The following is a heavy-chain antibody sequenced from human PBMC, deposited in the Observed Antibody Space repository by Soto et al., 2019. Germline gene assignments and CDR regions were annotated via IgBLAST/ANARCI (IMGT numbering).Heavy chain of an antibody. D-gene: IGHD6-6*01. Sequence: QVQLQESGPGLVKPSQTLSLTCTVSGGSISSGDYYWSWIRQPPGKGLEWIGYIYYSGSTYYNPSLKSRVTIAVGTSKNQFHLKLSSVTAGDTAVYYCAREDGDMHKYSSSSAPDYWGQGTLVTVSS. CDR3: AREDGDMHKYSSSSAPDY. V-gene: IGHV4-30-4*01. J-gene: IGHJ4*02. CDR1: GGSISSGDYY. CDR2: IYYSGST.